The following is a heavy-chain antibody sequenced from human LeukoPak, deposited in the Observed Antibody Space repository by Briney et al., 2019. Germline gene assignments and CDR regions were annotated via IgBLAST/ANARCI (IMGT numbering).Heavy chain of an antibody. V-gene: IGHV3-23*01. CDR3: AKDDDWGRYKH. J-gene: IGHJ1*01. CDR1: GFTFSSYA. CDR2: ISGSGGST. Sequence: GGSLRLSCAVSGFTFSSYAMNWVRQAPGKGLEWVSAISGSGGSTYYADSVKGRFTISRDKSKNTLYLQMNSLRAEDTAVYYCAKDDDWGRYKHWGQGTLVTVSS. D-gene: IGHD3-16*01.